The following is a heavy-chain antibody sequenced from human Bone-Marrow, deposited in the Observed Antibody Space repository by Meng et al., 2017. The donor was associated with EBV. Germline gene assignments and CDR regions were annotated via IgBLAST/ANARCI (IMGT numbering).Heavy chain of an antibody. CDR2: INHSGST. Sequence: VQLQQWGAGLLKPSETLSLTCAVYGGSFSGYYWSWIRQPPGKGLEWIGEINHSGSTNYNPSLKSRVTISVDTSKNQFSLKLSSVTAADTAVYYCARVRSVATITLFDYWGQGTLVTVSS. CDR3: ARVRSVATITLFDY. CDR1: GGSFSGYY. D-gene: IGHD5-24*01. J-gene: IGHJ4*02. V-gene: IGHV4-34*01.